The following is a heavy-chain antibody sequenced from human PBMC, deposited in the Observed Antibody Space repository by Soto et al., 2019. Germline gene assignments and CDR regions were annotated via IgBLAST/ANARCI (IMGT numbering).Heavy chain of an antibody. V-gene: IGHV3-23*01. CDR3: AKAPGSYYDFWSGYYASYYYMDV. CDR2: ISGSGGST. Sequence: PGGSLRLSCAASGFTFSSYAMSWVRQAPGKGLEWVSAISGSGGSTYYADSVKGRFTISRDNSKNTLYLQMNSLRAEDTAVYYCAKAPGSYYDFWSGYYASYYYMDVWGKGTTVTVSS. J-gene: IGHJ6*03. D-gene: IGHD3-3*01. CDR1: GFTFSSYA.